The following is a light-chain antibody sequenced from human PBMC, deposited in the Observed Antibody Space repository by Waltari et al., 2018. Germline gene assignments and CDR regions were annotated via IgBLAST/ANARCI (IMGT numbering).Light chain of an antibody. V-gene: IGLV2-14*03. CDR1: SSDVGGYNY. CDR3: SSYTSSNTLG. CDR2: AVT. Sequence: QSALTQPASVSGSPGQSITISCTGTSSDVGGYNYVSWYQQHPGKAPKLMIYAVTNRASGVSNRFSGSKSGNTASLTISGLQAEDEADYYCSSYTSSNTLGFGTGTKVTVL. J-gene: IGLJ1*01.